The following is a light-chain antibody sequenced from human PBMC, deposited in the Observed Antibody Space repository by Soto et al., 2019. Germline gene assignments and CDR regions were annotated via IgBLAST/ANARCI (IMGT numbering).Light chain of an antibody. V-gene: IGLV2-14*01. J-gene: IGLJ3*02. Sequence: QSALTQPASVSGSPGQSITFSCTGTSSDVGGYNYVSWYQQHPGKAPKFLIYEVSNRPSGVSNRFSGSKSGNTASLTISGLQAEDEADYYCSSYTSTNTWVFGGGTKLTVL. CDR2: EVS. CDR1: SSDVGGYNY. CDR3: SSYTSTNTWV.